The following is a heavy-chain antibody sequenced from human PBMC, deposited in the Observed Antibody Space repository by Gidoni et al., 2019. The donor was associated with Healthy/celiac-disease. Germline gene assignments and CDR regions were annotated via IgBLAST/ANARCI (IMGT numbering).Heavy chain of an antibody. Sequence: QVHLFQSGAEVKTPGSSVKVSCKASRYTFTSYYMHWVRQAPGQGLEWMGIINPSGGSTSYEQKFEGRVTMTRDTYKSTVYMELSSLRSEDTDVYYCARDDYSGSLVDYWGQGTLVTVSS. CDR3: ARDDYSGSLVDY. CDR1: RYTFTSYY. CDR2: INPSGGST. D-gene: IGHD1-26*01. V-gene: IGHV1-46*03. J-gene: IGHJ4*02.